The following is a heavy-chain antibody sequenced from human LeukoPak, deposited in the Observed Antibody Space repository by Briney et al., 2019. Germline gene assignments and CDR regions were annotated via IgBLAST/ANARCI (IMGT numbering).Heavy chain of an antibody. Sequence: SETLSLTCTVSGGSISSYYWSWIRQPPGKGLEWIGYIYYSGSTNYNPSLKSRVTISVDTSKNQFSLKLSSVTAADTAVYYCARVSYSSGWYDDYFDYWGQGTLATVSS. D-gene: IGHD6-19*01. CDR3: ARVSYSSGWYDDYFDY. CDR1: GGSISSYY. V-gene: IGHV4-59*01. J-gene: IGHJ4*02. CDR2: IYYSGST.